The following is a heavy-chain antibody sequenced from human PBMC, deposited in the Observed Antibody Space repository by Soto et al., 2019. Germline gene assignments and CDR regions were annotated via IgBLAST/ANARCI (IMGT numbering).Heavy chain of an antibody. J-gene: IGHJ6*02. Sequence: GGSLRLSCAASGFTFSSYAMHWVRQAPGKGLEWVAVISYDGSNKYYADSVKGRFTISRDNSKNTLYLQMNSLRAEDTAVYYCARGTAAYHYVMDVWGQGTTVTVSS. CDR3: ARGTAAYHYVMDV. CDR1: GFTFSSYA. V-gene: IGHV3-30-3*01. CDR2: ISYDGSNK. D-gene: IGHD6-13*01.